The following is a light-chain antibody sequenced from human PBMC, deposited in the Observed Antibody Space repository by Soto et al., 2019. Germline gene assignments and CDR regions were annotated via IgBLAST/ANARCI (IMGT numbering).Light chain of an antibody. V-gene: IGKV1-33*01. CDR3: QQYDNLPPYT. CDR1: RDISVY. J-gene: IGKJ2*01. CDR2: DAS. Sequence: DIQMTQSPSSLSASVGDRVTITCQASRDISVYLNWYQQKPGKPPKLLIYDASNLQTGVPSRFRGSGSATHFTFSISSLQPEDIATYYCQQYDNLPPYTFGQGTKLEIK.